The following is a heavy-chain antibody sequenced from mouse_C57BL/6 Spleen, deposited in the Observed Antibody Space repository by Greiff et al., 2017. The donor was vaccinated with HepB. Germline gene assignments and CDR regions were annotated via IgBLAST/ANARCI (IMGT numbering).Heavy chain of an antibody. CDR1: GYTFTSYW. CDR2: IDPSDSYT. D-gene: IGHD2-3*01. J-gene: IGHJ4*01. V-gene: IGHV1-59*01. CDR3: ARGGLLRYYYAMDY. Sequence: QVQLKQPGAELVRPGTSVKLSCKASGYTFTSYWMHWVKQRPGQGLEWIGVIDPSDSYTNYNQKFKGKATLTVDTSSSTAYMQLSSLTSEDSAVYYCARGGLLRYYYAMDYWGQGTSVTVSS.